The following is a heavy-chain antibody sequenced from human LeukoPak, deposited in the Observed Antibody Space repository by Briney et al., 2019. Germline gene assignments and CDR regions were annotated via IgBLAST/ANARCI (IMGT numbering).Heavy chain of an antibody. CDR3: AKGSYDSSGFYPCPFDY. CDR1: GFTFDDYA. Sequence: GGSLRLSCAASGFTFDDYAMHWVRQAPRKGLEWVSLISGDGGSTYYADSVKGRFAISRDNSKNSLYLQMNSLRTEDTALYYCAKGSYDSSGFYPCPFDYWGQGTLVTVSS. CDR2: ISGDGGST. D-gene: IGHD3-22*01. V-gene: IGHV3-43*02. J-gene: IGHJ4*02.